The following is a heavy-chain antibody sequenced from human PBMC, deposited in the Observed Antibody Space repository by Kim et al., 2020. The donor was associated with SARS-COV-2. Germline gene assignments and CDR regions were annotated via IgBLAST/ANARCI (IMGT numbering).Heavy chain of an antibody. J-gene: IGHJ4*02. Sequence: ASVKVSCKASGYTFTSYGISWVRQAPGQGLEWMGWISAYNGNTNYAQKLQGRVTMTTDTSTSTAYMELRSLRSDDTAVYYCARERPVLSGYGDYRWPDYWGQGTLVTVSS. CDR2: ISAYNGNT. V-gene: IGHV1-18*01. CDR1: GYTFTSYG. D-gene: IGHD4-17*01. CDR3: ARERPVLSGYGDYRWPDY.